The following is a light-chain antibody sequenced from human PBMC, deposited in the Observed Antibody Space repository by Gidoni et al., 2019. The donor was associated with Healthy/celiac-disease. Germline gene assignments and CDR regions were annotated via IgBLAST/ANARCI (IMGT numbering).Light chain of an antibody. CDR2: AAS. CDR3: QQSYNTPQT. V-gene: IGKV1-39*01. CDR1: QSISNH. Sequence: DIQMTQSPSSLSASVGDRVTITCRASQSISNHLNWYQQKPGKAPKLLIYAASSLQSGVPSRFSGSGSGTDFTLTISSLQPEDFATYYCQQSYNTPQTFGQGTKVEIK. J-gene: IGKJ1*01.